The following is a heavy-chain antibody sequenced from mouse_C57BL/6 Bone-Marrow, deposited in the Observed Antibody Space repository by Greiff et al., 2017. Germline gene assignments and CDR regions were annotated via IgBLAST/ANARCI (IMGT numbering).Heavy chain of an antibody. CDR1: GYAFSSSW. CDR2: IYPGDGDT. CDR3: APDSY. J-gene: IGHJ3*01. Sequence: QVQLKESGPELVKPGASVKISCKASGYAFSSSWMNWVKQRPGRGLEWIGRIYPGDGDTTYNGKFKGKATLTADKSSSTAYMQLSSLTSEDSAVYFCAPDSYWGQGTLVTVSA. V-gene: IGHV1-82*01. D-gene: IGHD2-4*01.